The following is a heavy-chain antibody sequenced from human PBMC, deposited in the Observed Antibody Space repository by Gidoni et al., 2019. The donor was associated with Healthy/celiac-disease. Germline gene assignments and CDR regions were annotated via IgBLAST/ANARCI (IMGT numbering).Heavy chain of an antibody. CDR2: INHSGST. CDR3: ARGGRWFDP. V-gene: IGHV4-34*01. J-gene: IGHJ5*02. CDR1: GGSFSGYY. Sequence: QVQLQQWGAGLLKPSETLSLICAVYGGSFSGYYWSWIRQPPGKGLEWIGEINHSGSTNYNPSLKSRVTISVDTSKNQFSLKLSSVTAADTAVYYCARGGRWFDPWGQGTLVTVSS.